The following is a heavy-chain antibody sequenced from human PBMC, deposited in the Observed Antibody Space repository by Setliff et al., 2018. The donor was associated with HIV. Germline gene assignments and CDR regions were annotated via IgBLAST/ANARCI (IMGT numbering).Heavy chain of an antibody. D-gene: IGHD2-15*01. CDR3: ARVYCSGGACYSLNS. CDR1: GGTFSSYA. J-gene: IGHJ4*02. CDR2: IIPIFATT. V-gene: IGHV1-69*13. Sequence: GASVKVSCKASGGTFSSYAISWVRQAPGQGLEWMGRIIPIFATTDYAQKFQGRVTIIADESTSTAYMQLSSLTSEDTAVYYCARVYCSGGACYSLNSWGQGALVTVSS.